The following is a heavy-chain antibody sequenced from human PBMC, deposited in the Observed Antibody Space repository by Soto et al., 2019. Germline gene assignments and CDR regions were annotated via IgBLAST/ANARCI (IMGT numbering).Heavy chain of an antibody. CDR2: ISGSGGST. D-gene: IGHD1-1*01. CDR1: GFTFSSYA. CDR3: VKDPESNWNQFDY. J-gene: IGHJ4*02. Sequence: GGSLRLSCAPSGFTFSSYAMSWVRQAPGKGLEWVSTISGSGGSTYYAESVKGRFTISRDNSESMLYLQMNSLRAEDTAVYYCVKDPESNWNQFDYWGQXSLVTVSS. V-gene: IGHV3-23*01.